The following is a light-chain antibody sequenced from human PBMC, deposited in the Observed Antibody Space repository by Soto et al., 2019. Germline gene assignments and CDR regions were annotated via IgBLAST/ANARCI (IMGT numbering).Light chain of an antibody. CDR1: QTVRSGY. V-gene: IGKV3-20*01. Sequence: VLTQSPGTLSLSPGERASLSCRTGQTVRSGYLAWYQQKPGQAPRLLIYGGSNRATGIPDRFSGSGSATDFTLTISRLEPEDSAVYYCQQYDNSPMYTFGQGTKLEIK. CDR2: GGS. J-gene: IGKJ2*01. CDR3: QQYDNSPMYT.